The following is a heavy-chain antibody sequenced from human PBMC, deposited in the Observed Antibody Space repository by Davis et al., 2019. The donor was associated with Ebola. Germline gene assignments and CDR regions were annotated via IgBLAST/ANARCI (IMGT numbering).Heavy chain of an antibody. V-gene: IGHV1-8*02. J-gene: IGHJ6*02. CDR1: AYTFTSYG. CDR3: ARGRQLWLTYYYYYYGMDV. Sequence: ASVKVSCKASAYTFTSYGINWVRQATGQGLEWMGWMNPNSGNTGYAQKFQGRVTMTRNTSISTAYMELSSLRSEDTAVYYCARGRQLWLTYYYYYYGMDVWGQGTTVTVSS. CDR2: MNPNSGNT. D-gene: IGHD5-18*01.